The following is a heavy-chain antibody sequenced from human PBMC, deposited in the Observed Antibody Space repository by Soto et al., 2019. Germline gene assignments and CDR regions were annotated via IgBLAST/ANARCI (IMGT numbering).Heavy chain of an antibody. Sequence: EVQLVESGGGLVQPGGSLGLSCVASGFSFSDHNMDWVRQAPGKGLEWVGRTRNKANSYTTEYAASVKGRFTISRDDSKNSLYLQMNSLKSEDTAVYYCVRNIAATGMNYWGQGTLVTVSS. J-gene: IGHJ4*02. D-gene: IGHD6-13*01. CDR3: VRNIAATGMNY. CDR2: TRNKANSYTT. CDR1: GFSFSDHN. V-gene: IGHV3-72*01.